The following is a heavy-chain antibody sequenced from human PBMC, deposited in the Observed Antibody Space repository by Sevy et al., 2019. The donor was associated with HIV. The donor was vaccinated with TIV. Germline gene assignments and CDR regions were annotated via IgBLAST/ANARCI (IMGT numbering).Heavy chain of an antibody. D-gene: IGHD3-10*01. J-gene: IGHJ4*02. Sequence: ASVKVSCNASGYTFISNGISCVRQAPGQGLEWMGWIGVYNGNANSAQKLQGRVTVTTDTSTSTAYMELRSLRSDDTAVYYCARVPTYYYGSATYFDYWGQGTLVTVSS. CDR1: GYTFISNG. CDR2: IGVYNGNA. CDR3: ARVPTYYYGSATYFDY. V-gene: IGHV1-18*01.